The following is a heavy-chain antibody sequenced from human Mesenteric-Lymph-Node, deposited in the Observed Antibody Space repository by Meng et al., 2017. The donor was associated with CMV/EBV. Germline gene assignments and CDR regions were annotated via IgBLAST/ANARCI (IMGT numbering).Heavy chain of an antibody. V-gene: IGHV3-38-3*01. J-gene: IGHJ4*02. CDR1: GFTVSSNE. CDR3: ARGFWDIVVVPASTSTWDY. D-gene: IGHD2-2*01. Sequence: GGSLRLSCAASGFTVSSNEMSWVRQAPGKGLEWVSSISGGSTYYADSRKGRFTISRDSAKNSLYLQMSSLRAEDTAVYYCARGFWDIVVVPASTSTWDYWGQGTLVTVSS. CDR2: ISGGST.